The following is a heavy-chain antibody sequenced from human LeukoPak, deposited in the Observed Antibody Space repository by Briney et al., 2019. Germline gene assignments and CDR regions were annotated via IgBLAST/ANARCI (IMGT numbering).Heavy chain of an antibody. D-gene: IGHD2-2*01. CDR2: INHSGST. CDR1: GGSFRSYY. V-gene: IGHV4-34*01. Sequence: SETLSLTCGVYGGSFRSYYWNWIRQPPGKGLEWIGEINHSGSTNYNPSLKGRVTMSVDTSKKQFSLKLSSVTAADTAVYYCASQRCTSTTCYAYFDYWGQGTLVTVSS. CDR3: ASQRCTSTTCYAYFDY. J-gene: IGHJ4*02.